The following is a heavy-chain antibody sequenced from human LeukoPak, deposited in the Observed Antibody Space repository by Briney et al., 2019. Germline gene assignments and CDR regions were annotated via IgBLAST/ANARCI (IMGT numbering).Heavy chain of an antibody. D-gene: IGHD1-14*01. V-gene: IGHV3-7*01. CDR3: ARDKAYNSFDL. CDR1: GFTFSTSW. Sequence: PGGSLRLSCAASGFTFSTSWMTCVRQAPGKGLEWVANIKEDGSAKNYVDFVKGRFTISRDNAKNALYLQMNSLRVEDTAVYYCARDKAYNSFDLWGQGTLVIVSS. J-gene: IGHJ5*02. CDR2: IKEDGSAK.